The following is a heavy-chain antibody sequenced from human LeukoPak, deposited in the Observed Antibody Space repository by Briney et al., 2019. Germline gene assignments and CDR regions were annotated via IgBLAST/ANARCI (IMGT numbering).Heavy chain of an antibody. J-gene: IGHJ4*02. CDR2: INAGNGNT. Sequence: ASVKVSCKASGYTSTSYAMHWVRQAPGQRLEWMGWINAGNGNTKYSQKFQGRVTITRDTSASTAYMELSSLRSEDTAVYYCARAFRVGITIDYWGQGTLVTVSS. V-gene: IGHV1-3*01. CDR1: GYTSTSYA. CDR3: ARAFRVGITIDY. D-gene: IGHD3-10*01.